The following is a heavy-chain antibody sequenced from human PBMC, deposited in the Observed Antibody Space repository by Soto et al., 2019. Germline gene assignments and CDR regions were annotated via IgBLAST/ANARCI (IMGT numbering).Heavy chain of an antibody. CDR3: ASTGYYDSSGYSY. D-gene: IGHD3-22*01. Sequence: GESLKISCAASGFTFSSYWMHWVRQAPGKGLVWVSRINSDGSSTSYADSVKGGFTISRDNAKNTLYLQMNSLRAEDTAVYYCASTGYYDSSGYSYWGQGTLVTVSS. J-gene: IGHJ4*02. V-gene: IGHV3-74*01. CDR2: INSDGSST. CDR1: GFTFSSYW.